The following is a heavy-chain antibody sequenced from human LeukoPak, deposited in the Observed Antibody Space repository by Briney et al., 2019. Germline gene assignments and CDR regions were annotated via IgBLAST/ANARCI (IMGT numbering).Heavy chain of an antibody. Sequence: SGTLSLTCTVSGGSISSYYWSWIRQPPGKGLEWIGYIYYSGSTNYNPSLKSRVTISVDTSKNQFSLKLSSATAADTAVYYCARAGELWSSSWYGDYYYGMDVWGQGTTVTVSS. CDR2: IYYSGST. V-gene: IGHV4-59*01. CDR1: GGSISSYY. J-gene: IGHJ6*02. CDR3: ARAGELWSSSWYGDYYYGMDV. D-gene: IGHD6-13*01.